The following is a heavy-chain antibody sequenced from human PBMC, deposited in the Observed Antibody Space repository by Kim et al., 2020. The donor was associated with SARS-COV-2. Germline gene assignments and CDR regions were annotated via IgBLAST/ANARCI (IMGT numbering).Heavy chain of an antibody. Sequence: GGSLRLSCAASGFTFSSYAMHWVRQAPGKGLEWVAVISYDGSNKYYADSVKGRFTISRDNSKNTLYLQMNSLRAEDTAVYYCARGYDILTGYLYFDYWGQGTLVTVSS. CDR3: ARGYDILTGYLYFDY. J-gene: IGHJ4*02. CDR2: ISYDGSNK. V-gene: IGHV3-30*04. D-gene: IGHD3-9*01. CDR1: GFTFSSYA.